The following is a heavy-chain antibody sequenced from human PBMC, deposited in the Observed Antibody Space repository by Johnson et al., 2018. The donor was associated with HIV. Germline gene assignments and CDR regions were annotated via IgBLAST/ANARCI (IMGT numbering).Heavy chain of an antibody. D-gene: IGHD2-15*01. J-gene: IGHJ3*02. CDR1: GFTFSSYG. Sequence: QVQLVESGGGVVQPGRSLRLSCAASGFTFSSYGMHWVRQAPCKGLEWVAVISYDGSNKYYADSVTGRFTISRDNSKNTLYLQMNSLRAEDTAVYYCARLRSGNRAFDIWGQGTMVTVSS. V-gene: IGHV3-30*03. CDR3: ARLRSGNRAFDI. CDR2: ISYDGSNK.